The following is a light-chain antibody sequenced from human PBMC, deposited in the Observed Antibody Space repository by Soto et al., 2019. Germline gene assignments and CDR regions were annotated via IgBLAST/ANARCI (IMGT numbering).Light chain of an antibody. CDR3: QQYDNLPRT. CDR2: DAS. V-gene: IGKV1-33*01. CDR1: QDISNY. Sequence: DIQMTQSPSPLSASVGDRVTITCQASQDISNYLNWYQQKPGKAPKLLIYDASELETGVPSRFSGSGSGTDFTFTISSLQPEDIATYYCQQYDNLPRTFGGGTKVEIK. J-gene: IGKJ4*01.